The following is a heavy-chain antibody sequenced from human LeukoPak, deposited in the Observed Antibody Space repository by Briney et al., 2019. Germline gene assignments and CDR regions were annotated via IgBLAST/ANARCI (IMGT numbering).Heavy chain of an antibody. J-gene: IGHJ3*02. CDR1: GGSISTSNYY. V-gene: IGHV4-39*07. CDR2: IYYSGNT. D-gene: IGHD2-2*01. CDR3: VKSNSRYQPWTLDI. Sequence: SETLSLTCTVSGGSISTSNYYWGWIRQPPGKGLEWIGSIYYSGNTYYNPSLKSRVTMSVDTSKNQFSLKLSSVTAADTAMYYCVKSNSRYQPWTLDIWGRGTMVTVSS.